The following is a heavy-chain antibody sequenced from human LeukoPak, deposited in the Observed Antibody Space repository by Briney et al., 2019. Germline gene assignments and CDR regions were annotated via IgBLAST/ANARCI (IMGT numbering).Heavy chain of an antibody. J-gene: IGHJ4*02. V-gene: IGHV3-49*04. CDR1: GFTFGDYS. CDR3: ARAFTGYCNGGTCYSDN. D-gene: IGHD2-15*01. CDR2: IRSKAYGGTT. Sequence: GGSLRLSCTASGFTFGDYSMNWVRQAPGKGLEWVGFIRSKAYGGTTEYAASVKGRFTISRDDSKSIAYLQMNSLKTEDTAVYYCARAFTGYCNGGTCYSDNWGQGTLVTVSS.